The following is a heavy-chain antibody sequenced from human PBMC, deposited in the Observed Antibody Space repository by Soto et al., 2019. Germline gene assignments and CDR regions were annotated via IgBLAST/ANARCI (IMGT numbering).Heavy chain of an antibody. Sequence: SETLSLTCTVSGGSISSGDYYWSWIRQPPGKGLEWIGYIYYSGSTYYNPSLKSRVTISVDTSKNQFSLKLSSVTAADTAVYYCARVRYGDYNFDYWGQGTLVTAPQ. CDR2: IYYSGST. CDR1: GGSISSGDYY. V-gene: IGHV4-30-4*01. D-gene: IGHD4-17*01. J-gene: IGHJ4*02. CDR3: ARVRYGDYNFDY.